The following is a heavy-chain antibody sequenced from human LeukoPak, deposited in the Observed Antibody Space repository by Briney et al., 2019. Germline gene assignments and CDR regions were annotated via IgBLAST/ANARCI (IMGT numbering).Heavy chain of an antibody. D-gene: IGHD3/OR15-3a*01. CDR2: MNPDGGIR. CDR1: GFTSSSYW. V-gene: IGHV3-7*01. Sequence: GGSLRLSCAVSGFTSSSYWMSWVRQAPGKGLEWVANMNPDGGIRYYVASVKGRFTISRDNAMNSLHLQMNSLKAEDTAVCYCARGVGGDWFPDNWGQGTLVTVSS. J-gene: IGHJ4*02. CDR3: ARGVGGDWFPDN.